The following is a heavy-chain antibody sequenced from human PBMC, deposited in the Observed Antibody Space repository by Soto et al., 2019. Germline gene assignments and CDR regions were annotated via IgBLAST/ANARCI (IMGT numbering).Heavy chain of an antibody. CDR2: VSYDGSTK. J-gene: IGHJ4*02. CDR1: GFTFSNYG. V-gene: IGHV3-30*03. D-gene: IGHD5-12*01. CDR3: VRDLGGYNSPYIGY. Sequence: QVQLVESGGGVVQPGRSLRLSCAASGFTFSNYGMHWVRQAPGKGLEWVAVVSYDGSTKSYADSVKGRFTISRDNSKSTLYLQLNSLRPEDTAIYCCVRDLGGYNSPYIGYWGQGIQVTVSS.